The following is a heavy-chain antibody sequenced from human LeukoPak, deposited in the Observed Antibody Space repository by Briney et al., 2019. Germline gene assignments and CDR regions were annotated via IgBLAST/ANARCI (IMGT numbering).Heavy chain of an antibody. D-gene: IGHD4-23*01. CDR1: GFTFSSYW. J-gene: IGHJ4*02. Sequence: GGSLRLSCAASGFTFSSYWMSWVRQAPGKGLEWVANIKQDGSEKYYVDSVKGRFTISTDNAKNSLYLQMNSQRAEDTAVYYCARISYYGGTPHFDYWGQGTLVTVSS. CDR3: ARISYYGGTPHFDY. CDR2: IKQDGSEK. V-gene: IGHV3-7*01.